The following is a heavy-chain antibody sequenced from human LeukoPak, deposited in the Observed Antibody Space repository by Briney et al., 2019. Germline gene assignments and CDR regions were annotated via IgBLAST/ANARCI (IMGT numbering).Heavy chain of an antibody. CDR3: ARDPRYYDILTTSFDY. J-gene: IGHJ4*02. D-gene: IGHD3-9*01. CDR1: GFTFSDYY. Sequence: GGSLRLSCAASGFTFSDYYMSWIRQAPGKGLEWVSYISSSGNTIYYADSVKGRFTISRDNAKNSLYLQMNSLRAENTAVYYCARDPRYYDILTTSFDYWGQGTLVTVSS. V-gene: IGHV3-11*04. CDR2: ISSSGNTI.